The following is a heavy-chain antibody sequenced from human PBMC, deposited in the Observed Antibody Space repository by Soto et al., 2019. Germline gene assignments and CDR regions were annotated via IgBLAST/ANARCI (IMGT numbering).Heavy chain of an antibody. J-gene: IGHJ6*02. CDR3: ARDVFCGGAPACPDMDV. CDR1: GYTFSGYS. CDR2: ISGYNGNT. V-gene: IGHV1-18*04. D-gene: IGHD2-21*01. Sequence: QVVLEQSGGEVKKPGASVKVSCKASGYTFSGYSITWVRQAPGQGLEWMGRISGYNGNTNYARTLPDRLTLTTDTSTSTAYMELRSLTSDDTAVYYCARDVFCGGAPACPDMDVWGQGTTVTVSS.